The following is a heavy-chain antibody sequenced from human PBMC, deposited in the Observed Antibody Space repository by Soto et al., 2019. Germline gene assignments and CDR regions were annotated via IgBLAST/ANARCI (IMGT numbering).Heavy chain of an antibody. CDR2: VYLRNGGT. CDR3: VKNADYCLQF. D-gene: IGHD4-17*01. V-gene: IGHV4-4*02. CDR1: GGSIGSRDW. Sequence: QVQPQESGPGLVKPWETLSLTCAVSGGSIGSRDWWSWVRQAPGKGLEWIGQVYLRNGGTSYRPSLQNRVTISVDRSKNTLSLEVRSLTAADTGTYYCVKNADYCLQFWGRGTVVTVSS. J-gene: IGHJ1*01.